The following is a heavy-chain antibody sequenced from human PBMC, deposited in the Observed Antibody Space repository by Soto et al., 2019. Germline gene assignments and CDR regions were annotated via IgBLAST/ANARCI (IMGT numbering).Heavy chain of an antibody. D-gene: IGHD1-1*01. CDR3: ASSYNTHQPSPYYYYGMDV. CDR2: IIPILGIA. V-gene: IGHV1-69*02. J-gene: IGHJ6*02. Sequence: GASVKVSCKASGGTFSSYTISWVRQAPGQGLEWMGRIIPILGIANYAQKFQGRVTITADKSTSTAYMELSSLRSEDTAVYYCASSYNTHQPSPYYYYGMDVWGQGTTVTVSS. CDR1: GGTFSSYT.